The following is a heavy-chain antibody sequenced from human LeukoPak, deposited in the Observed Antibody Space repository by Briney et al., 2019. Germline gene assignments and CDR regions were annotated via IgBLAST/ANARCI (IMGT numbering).Heavy chain of an antibody. CDR3: ARDLGYYDTSGYYYVHYGMDV. CDR2: IYSGGST. Sequence: GGSLRLSCAASGFTVSSNYMRWVRQAPGKGLEWVSLIYSGGSTYYADSVKGRLTISRHSSKNTLYLQMNSLRAEDTAVYYCARDLGYYDTSGYYYVHYGMDVWGQGTTVTVSS. V-gene: IGHV3-53*04. D-gene: IGHD3-22*01. J-gene: IGHJ6*02. CDR1: GFTVSSNY.